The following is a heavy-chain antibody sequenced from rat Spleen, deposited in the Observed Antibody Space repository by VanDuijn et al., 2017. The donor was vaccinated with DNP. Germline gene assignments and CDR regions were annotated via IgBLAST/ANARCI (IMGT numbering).Heavy chain of an antibody. Sequence: EVQLVESGGGSVQPGRSLKLSCAASGFTFSDYYMAWVRQAPTKGLEWVAYTNYAGGSTYNGDSVKGRFTVSRDNEKSTLYLQMNSLRSEDMATYYCARPNWGYYLDYWGQGVMVTVSA. D-gene: IGHD5-1*01. J-gene: IGHJ2*01. CDR3: ARPNWGYYLDY. CDR1: GFTFSDYY. V-gene: IGHV5-22*01. CDR2: TNYAGGST.